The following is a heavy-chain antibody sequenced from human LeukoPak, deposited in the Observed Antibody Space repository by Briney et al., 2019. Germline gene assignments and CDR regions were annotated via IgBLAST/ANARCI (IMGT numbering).Heavy chain of an antibody. D-gene: IGHD1-26*01. CDR1: GYTFTGYY. V-gene: IGHV1-2*02. CDR3: ARGYHDQWELHKTSYFDAFDI. CDR2: INPKSGGT. Sequence: GASVKVSCKASGYTFTGYYMHWVRQAPGQGLEWMGWINPKSGGTKYAQKFQGRVTMTRDTSISTAYMELSRLRSDDTAVYYCARGYHDQWELHKTSYFDAFDIWGQGTMVTVSS. J-gene: IGHJ3*02.